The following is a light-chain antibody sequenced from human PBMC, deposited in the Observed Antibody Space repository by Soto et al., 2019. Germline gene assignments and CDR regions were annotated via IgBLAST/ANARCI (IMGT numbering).Light chain of an antibody. V-gene: IGKV3-20*01. Sequence: EIVLTQSPGTLYLSPGEGATLSCRASQTVNSNYIAWYQHKPGQAPRLLIYTASYRPTGIPDRFSGSGSGTDFTLGISRLEPEDFAVYYCQQYGSSPQLTFGGGTRLEMK. J-gene: IGKJ4*01. CDR3: QQYGSSPQLT. CDR1: QTVNSNY. CDR2: TAS.